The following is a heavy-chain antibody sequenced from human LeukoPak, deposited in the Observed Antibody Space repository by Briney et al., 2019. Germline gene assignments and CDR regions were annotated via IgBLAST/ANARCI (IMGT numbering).Heavy chain of an antibody. CDR2: IKQDGSEK. V-gene: IGHV3-7*01. CDR3: ARSNWQQVALMYLSY. CDR1: GFTFSTYW. D-gene: IGHD6-13*01. J-gene: IGHJ4*02. Sequence: GGSLRLSCAASGFTFSTYWMSWVRQAPGKGLEWVANIKQDGSEKYYVDSVKGRFSISRDNAKNSLYLQMNSLRAEGTAVYYCARSNWQQVALMYLSYWGQGTLVTVSS.